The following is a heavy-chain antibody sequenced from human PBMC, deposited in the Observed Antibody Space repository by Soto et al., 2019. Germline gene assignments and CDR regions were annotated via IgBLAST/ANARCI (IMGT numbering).Heavy chain of an antibody. Sequence: EVHLVESGGGLVQPGGSLRLSCAASGFTFSSYSMNWVRQAPGKGLEWVSYISTSGTTIYYADSVKGRFTISRDNAKNSLYLQMNSLRAEDTAVFYCARAYNWNYGYFDYWGQGTLVTVSS. CDR3: ARAYNWNYGYFDY. J-gene: IGHJ4*02. V-gene: IGHV3-48*01. CDR1: GFTFSSYS. CDR2: ISTSGTTI. D-gene: IGHD1-7*01.